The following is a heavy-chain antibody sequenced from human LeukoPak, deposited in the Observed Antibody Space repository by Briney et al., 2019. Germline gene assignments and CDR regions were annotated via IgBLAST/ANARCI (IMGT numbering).Heavy chain of an antibody. V-gene: IGHV1-69*13. Sequence: ASVKVSCKASGGTFSSYAISWLRQAPGQGLEWMGGIIPIFGTANYAQKFQGRVTITADESTSTAYMELSSLRSEDTAVYYCARDRPYIAVAGTFGAFDIWGQGTMVTVSS. J-gene: IGHJ3*02. D-gene: IGHD6-19*01. CDR1: GGTFSSYA. CDR3: ARDRPYIAVAGTFGAFDI. CDR2: IIPIFGTA.